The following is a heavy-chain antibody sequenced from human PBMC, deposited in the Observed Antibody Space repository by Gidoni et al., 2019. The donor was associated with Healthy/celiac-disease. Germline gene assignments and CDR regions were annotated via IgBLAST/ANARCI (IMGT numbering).Heavy chain of an antibody. V-gene: IGHV3-23*01. CDR2: ISGSGGST. D-gene: IGHD1-26*01. CDR1: GVTFSSYA. CDR3: AKVKRELLISSLKVHEVGANDY. J-gene: IGHJ4*02. Sequence: EVQLLESGGGLVQPGGSLRLSCAASGVTFSSYAMSWVRQAPGKGLEWVSAISGSGGSTYYADSVKGRFTISRDNSKNTLYLQMNSLRAEDTAVYYCAKVKRELLISSLKVHEVGANDYWGQGTLVTVSS.